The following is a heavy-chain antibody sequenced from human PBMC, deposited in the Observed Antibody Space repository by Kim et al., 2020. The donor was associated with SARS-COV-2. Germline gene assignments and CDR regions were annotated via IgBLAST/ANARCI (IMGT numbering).Heavy chain of an antibody. D-gene: IGHD6-13*01. V-gene: IGHV3-43*02. J-gene: IGHJ4*02. CDR3: AKDNGGEYSSSWPLDY. CDR1: GFTFDDYG. CDR2: ISGDGGST. Sequence: GGSLRLSCAASGFTFDDYGMHWVRQAPGKGLEWVSLISGDGGSTYYADSVKGRFTISRDNSKNSLYLQMNSLRTEDTALYYCAKDNGGEYSSSWPLDYWGQGTLVTVSS.